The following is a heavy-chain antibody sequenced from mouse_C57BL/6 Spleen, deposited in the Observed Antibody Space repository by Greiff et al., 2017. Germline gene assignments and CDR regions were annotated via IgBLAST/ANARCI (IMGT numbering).Heavy chain of an antibody. CDR3: ARDDYGSSEAMDY. V-gene: IGHV5-4*01. Sequence: DVKLVESGGGLVKPGGSLKLSCAASGFTFSSYAMSWVRQTPEKRLEWVATISDGGSYTYYPDNVKGRFTISRDNAKNNLYLQMSHLKSEDTAMYYCARDDYGSSEAMDYWGQGTSVTVSS. D-gene: IGHD1-1*01. J-gene: IGHJ4*01. CDR2: ISDGGSYT. CDR1: GFTFSSYA.